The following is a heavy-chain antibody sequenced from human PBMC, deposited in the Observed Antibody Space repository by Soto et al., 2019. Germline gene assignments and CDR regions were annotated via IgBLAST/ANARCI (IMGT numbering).Heavy chain of an antibody. CDR2: MNPNSGNT. CDR3: ARDQYGSGSYSQGY. CDR1: GHTFTSYD. V-gene: IGHV1-8*01. D-gene: IGHD3-10*01. Sequence: ASVKVSCKASGHTFTSYDINWVRQATGQGLEWMGWMNPNSGNTGYAQKFQGRVTMTRNTSISTAYMELSSLRSEDTAVCYCARDQYGSGSYSQGYWGQGTLVTVSS. J-gene: IGHJ4*02.